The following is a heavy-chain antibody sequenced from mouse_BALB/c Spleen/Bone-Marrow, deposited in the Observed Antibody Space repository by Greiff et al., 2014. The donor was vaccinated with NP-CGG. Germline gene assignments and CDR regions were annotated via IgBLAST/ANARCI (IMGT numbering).Heavy chain of an antibody. Sequence: EVQLQQSGGGLVQPGGSRKLSCAASGFTFSSFGMHWVRQAPEKGLEWVAYISIGSSTIYYANTMKGRFTISRDTPKNTLFLQMDSLRSEDTAIYYCTRSRTLGSMDYWGQGTSVTVSS. CDR3: TRSRTLGSMDY. V-gene: IGHV5-17*02. D-gene: IGHD1-2*01. CDR2: ISIGSSTI. J-gene: IGHJ4*01. CDR1: GFTFSSFG.